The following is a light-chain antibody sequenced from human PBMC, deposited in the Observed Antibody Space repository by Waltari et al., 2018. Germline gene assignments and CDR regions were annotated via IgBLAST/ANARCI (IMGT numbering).Light chain of an antibody. CDR3: AAWDDSLNGYNV. V-gene: IGLV1-44*01. Sequence: QSVLTQPPSASGTPGQRVTISCSGSSSNIGSNTVNWYQQLPGTAPKLLIYSNNQRPSGVPDRCSGSKSGTSASLAISGLQSEDEADYYCAAWDDSLNGYNVFGSGTKVTVL. CDR1: SSNIGSNT. CDR2: SNN. J-gene: IGLJ6*01.